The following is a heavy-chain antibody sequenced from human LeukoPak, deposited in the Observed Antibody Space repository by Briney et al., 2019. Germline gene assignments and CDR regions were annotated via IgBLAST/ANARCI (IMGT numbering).Heavy chain of an antibody. CDR3: ARERKSAYYYDSSGLTTEYYFDY. CDR2: IRYDGSNK. D-gene: IGHD3-22*01. J-gene: IGHJ4*02. Sequence: GGSLRLSCAASGFTFSSYGMHWVRQAPGKGLEWVAFIRYDGSNKYYADSVKGRFTISRDNSKNTLYLQMNSLRSDDTAVYYCARERKSAYYYDSSGLTTEYYFDYWGQGTLVTVSS. V-gene: IGHV3-30*02. CDR1: GFTFSSYG.